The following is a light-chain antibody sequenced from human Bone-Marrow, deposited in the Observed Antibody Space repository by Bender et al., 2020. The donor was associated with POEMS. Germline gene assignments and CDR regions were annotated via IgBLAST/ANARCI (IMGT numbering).Light chain of an antibody. Sequence: SYELTQPPSVSVSPGQTASISCSGDRLGHKYISWYQQKPGLPPLLVIYQDEKRPSGIPARFSGSNPGNTATLTISGTQAMDEADFYCQAWDSTTVLFGGGTKLTVL. CDR1: RLGHKY. CDR3: QAWDSTTVL. V-gene: IGLV3-1*01. J-gene: IGLJ2*01. CDR2: QDE.